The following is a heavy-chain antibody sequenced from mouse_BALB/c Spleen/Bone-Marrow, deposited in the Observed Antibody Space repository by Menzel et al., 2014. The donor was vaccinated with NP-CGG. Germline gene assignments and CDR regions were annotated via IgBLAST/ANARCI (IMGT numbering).Heavy chain of an antibody. CDR2: IDPANGNT. CDR3: ARDDSWGFAY. CDR1: GFNIKDTY. Sequence: EVQLQQSGAELVKPGASVKLSCTASGFNIKDTYMHRVKQRPEQGLEWIGRIDPANGNTKYDPKFQGKATITADTSSNTAYLQLSSLTSEDTAVYYCARDDSWGFAYWGQGTLVTVSA. J-gene: IGHJ3*01. V-gene: IGHV14-3*02. D-gene: IGHD2-4*01.